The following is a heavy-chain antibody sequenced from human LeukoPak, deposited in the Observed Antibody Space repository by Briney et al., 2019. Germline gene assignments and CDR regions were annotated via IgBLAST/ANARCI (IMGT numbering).Heavy chain of an antibody. CDR1: GGSFSGYY. J-gene: IGHJ4*02. CDR2: IYYSGST. Sequence: SETLSLTCAVYGGSFSGYYWSWIRQPPGKGLEWIGYIYYSGSTNYNPSLKSRVTISVDTSKNQFSLKLSSVTAADTAVYYCARSKDSSSWYNYWGQGTLVTVSS. D-gene: IGHD6-13*01. CDR3: ARSKDSSSWYNY. V-gene: IGHV4-59*01.